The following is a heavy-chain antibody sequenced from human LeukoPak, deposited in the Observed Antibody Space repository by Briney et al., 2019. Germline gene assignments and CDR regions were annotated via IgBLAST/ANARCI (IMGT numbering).Heavy chain of an antibody. CDR1: GFTFSSYS. Sequence: GSLRLSCAGSGFTFSSYSMNWIRQPPGKGLEWIGSIYYSGSTYYNPSLKSRVTISVDTSKNQFSLKLSSVTAADTAVYYCARDQSAVAGKGNNWFDPWGQGTLVTVSS. CDR2: IYYSGST. CDR3: ARDQSAVAGKGNNWFDP. D-gene: IGHD6-19*01. V-gene: IGHV4-39*07. J-gene: IGHJ5*02.